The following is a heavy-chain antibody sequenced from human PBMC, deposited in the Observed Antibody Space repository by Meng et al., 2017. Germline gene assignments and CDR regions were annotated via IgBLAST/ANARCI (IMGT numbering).Heavy chain of an antibody. CDR2: INPNSGGT. J-gene: IGHJ4*02. CDR3: ASELNTYGSGSYAY. D-gene: IGHD3-10*01. Sequence: VLLWQSGAEVKTPGAAVKVSCKASVYTFTGYYMHWVRQAPGQGLEWMGRINPNSGGTNYAQKFQGRVTMTRDTSISTAYMELSWLRSDDTAVYYCASELNTYGSGSYAYWGQGTLVTVSS. V-gene: IGHV1-2*06. CDR1: VYTFTGYY.